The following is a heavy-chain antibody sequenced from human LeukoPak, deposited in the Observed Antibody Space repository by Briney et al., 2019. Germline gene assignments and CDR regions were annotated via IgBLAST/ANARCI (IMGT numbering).Heavy chain of an antibody. D-gene: IGHD2-21*01. V-gene: IGHV1-8*03. Sequence: GASVKVSCKASGYTFTSYDINWVRQATGQGLEWMGWMNSNSGNTGYAQKFQGRVTITRNTSISTAYMELSSLRSEDTAGYYCARALIGRDAFDIWGQGTMVTVSS. CDR1: GYTFTSYD. J-gene: IGHJ3*02. CDR2: MNSNSGNT. CDR3: ARALIGRDAFDI.